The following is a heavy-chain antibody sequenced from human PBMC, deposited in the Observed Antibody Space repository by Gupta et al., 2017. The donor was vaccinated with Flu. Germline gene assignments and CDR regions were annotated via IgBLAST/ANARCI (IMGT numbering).Heavy chain of an antibody. CDR2: ISSFGIR. J-gene: IGHJ4*02. Sequence: EVQLVESGGGLVQPGGSLRLSCSASGFPLSSYDMSWVRQAPGRGLEWVSFISSFGIRYYGDPVRGRFTISRDNANNSLYLQMSGLRDEDTAVYYCARGHWANWGQGTLVTVSS. CDR3: ARGHWAN. V-gene: IGHV3-48*03. D-gene: IGHD3-16*01. CDR1: GFPLSSYD.